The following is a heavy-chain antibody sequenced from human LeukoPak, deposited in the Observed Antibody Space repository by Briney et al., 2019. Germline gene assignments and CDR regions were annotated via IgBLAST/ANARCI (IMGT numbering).Heavy chain of an antibody. CDR3: ASLALAVAGPNFDS. D-gene: IGHD6-19*01. CDR1: GFTFKRYE. CDR2: ISGSSNAL. J-gene: IGHJ4*02. V-gene: IGHV3-48*03. Sequence: PGRSLRLSCAASGFTFKRYEVKWVGQAPGKGVEGVSYISGSSNALYYEDSLKGRFTVSTDDAKNSLYLQMNSLRAEDTAVYYCASLALAVAGPNFDSWGQGTLVTVSS.